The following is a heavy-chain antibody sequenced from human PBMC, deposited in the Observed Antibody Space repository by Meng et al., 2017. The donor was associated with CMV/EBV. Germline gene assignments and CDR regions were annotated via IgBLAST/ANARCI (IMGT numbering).Heavy chain of an antibody. CDR2: IRYDGSNK. CDR1: GFTFSSYG. V-gene: IGHV3-30*02. Sequence: GLLVEAGGGLGQPGGSLRLSCAASGFTFSSYGMHWVRQAPGKGLEWVAFIRYDGSNKYYADSVKGRFTISRDNSKNTLYLQMDSLRSDDTAVYYCAREVGSSGSAGYFGSWGQGTLVTVSS. J-gene: IGHJ4*02. D-gene: IGHD3-9*01. CDR3: AREVGSSGSAGYFGS.